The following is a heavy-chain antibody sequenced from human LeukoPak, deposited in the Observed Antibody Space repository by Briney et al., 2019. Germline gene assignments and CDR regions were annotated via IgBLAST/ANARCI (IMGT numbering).Heavy chain of an antibody. CDR2: IKQDGSEK. CDR1: RFTFSSYW. CDR3: ARGLRGSSSSWYTLAY. D-gene: IGHD6-13*01. V-gene: IGHV3-7*03. Sequence: GGSLRLSCAASRFTFSSYWMSWVRQAPGKGLEWVANIKQDGSEKYYVDSVKGRFTISRDNAKNSLYLQMNSLRAEDTAVYYCARGLRGSSSSWYTLAYWGQGTLVTVSS. J-gene: IGHJ4*02.